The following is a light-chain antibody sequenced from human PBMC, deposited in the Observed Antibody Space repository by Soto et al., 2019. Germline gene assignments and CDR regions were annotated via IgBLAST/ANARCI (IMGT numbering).Light chain of an antibody. CDR1: QSVSSK. Sequence: EIVMTQSPATLSVSPGERATLSCRASQSVSSKLAWYQQKPGQAPRLLIYGASTRATGIPARFSGSGSGTEFTLTIRSLQSEDFAVYYCKQYNNWPLTFGGGTKVDIK. CDR2: GAS. V-gene: IGKV3-15*01. CDR3: KQYNNWPLT. J-gene: IGKJ4*01.